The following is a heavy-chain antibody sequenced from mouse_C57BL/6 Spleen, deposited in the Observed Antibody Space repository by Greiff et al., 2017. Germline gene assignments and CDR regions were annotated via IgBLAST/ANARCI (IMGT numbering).Heavy chain of an antibody. CDR2: INPNNGGT. CDR1: GYTFTDYY. D-gene: IGHD1-1*01. Sequence: EVQLQQSGPELVKPGASVKISCKASGYTFTDYYMNWVKQSHGKSLEWIGDINPNNGGTSYNQKFKGKATLTVDKSSSTAYMELRSLTSEDSAVYYCARPGSSLYFDYWGQGTTLTVSS. V-gene: IGHV1-26*01. CDR3: ARPGSSLYFDY. J-gene: IGHJ2*01.